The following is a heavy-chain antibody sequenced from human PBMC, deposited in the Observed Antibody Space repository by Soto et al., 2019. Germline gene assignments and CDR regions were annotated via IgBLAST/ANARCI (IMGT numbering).Heavy chain of an antibody. CDR3: AKGYRAVVLVPAAIGVR. CDR1: GFTFSSYG. V-gene: IGHV3-30*18. Sequence: QVQLGESGGGVVQPGRSLRLSCAASGFTFSSYGMHWVRQAPGKGLEWVAVISYDGSNKYYADSVKGRFTISRDNSKNTLYLQMNSLRAEDTAVYYCAKGYRAVVLVPAAIGVRWGQGTLVTVSS. D-gene: IGHD2-2*01. CDR2: ISYDGSNK. J-gene: IGHJ4*02.